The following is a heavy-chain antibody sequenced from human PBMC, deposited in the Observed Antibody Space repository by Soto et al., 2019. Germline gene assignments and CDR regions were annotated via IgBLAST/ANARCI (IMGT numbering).Heavy chain of an antibody. V-gene: IGHV4-30-2*01. CDR2: IYHSGST. CDR1: GGSISSGGYS. D-gene: IGHD3-22*01. J-gene: IGHJ4*02. CDR3: ARTPGDSSGYYYLDY. Sequence: SETLSLTCAVSGGSISSGGYSWSWIRQPPGKGLEWIGYIYHSGSTYYNPSLKSRVTISVDRSKNQFSLKLSSVTAADTAVYYCARTPGDSSGYYYLDYRGQGTLVTVSS.